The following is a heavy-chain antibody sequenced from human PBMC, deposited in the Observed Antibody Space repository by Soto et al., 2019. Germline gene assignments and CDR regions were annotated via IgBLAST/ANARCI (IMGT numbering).Heavy chain of an antibody. Sequence: EVQLVESGGGLVQPGGSQRLSCAASGFTVSSNYMSWVRQAPGKGLEWVSVIYSGGSTYYADSVKGRFTISRHNSKNTLYLQMNSLRAEDTAVYYCARLGYCSGGSCSSPFDYWGQGTLVTVSS. D-gene: IGHD2-15*01. V-gene: IGHV3-53*04. CDR2: IYSGGST. CDR3: ARLGYCSGGSCSSPFDY. J-gene: IGHJ4*02. CDR1: GFTVSSNY.